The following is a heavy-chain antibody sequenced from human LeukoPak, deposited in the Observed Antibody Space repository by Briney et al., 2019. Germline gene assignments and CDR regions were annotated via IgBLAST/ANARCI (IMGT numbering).Heavy chain of an antibody. CDR2: ISSGSSYI. CDR1: GFTFSSYS. CDR3: ARDLNREGMGI. V-gene: IGHV3-21*01. Sequence: GGSLRLSCAASGFTFSSYSVNWVRQAPGKGLKWVSSISSGSSYIYYADSVKGRFTISRDNAKNSLYLQMNSLRAEDTAVYYCARDLNREGMGIWGQGTMVTVSS. D-gene: IGHD3-10*01. J-gene: IGHJ3*02.